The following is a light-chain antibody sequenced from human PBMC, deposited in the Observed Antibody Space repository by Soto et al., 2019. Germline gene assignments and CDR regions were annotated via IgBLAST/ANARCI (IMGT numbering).Light chain of an antibody. V-gene: IGKV1-12*01. CDR1: QAISGW. J-gene: IGKJ1*01. CDR2: SAS. CDR3: QQANNFPRT. Sequence: DIQMTQSPSSVSASVGARVTITCRASQAISGWLAWYQQKPGKAPKLLIYSASSLQSGVPSRFSGSGSGTDFTLTISNLQPEDFATYYCQQANNFPRTFGQGTKVEIK.